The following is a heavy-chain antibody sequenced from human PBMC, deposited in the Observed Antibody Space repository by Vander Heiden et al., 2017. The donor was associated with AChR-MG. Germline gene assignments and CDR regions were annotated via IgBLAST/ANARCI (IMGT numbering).Heavy chain of an antibody. CDR2: ISSSSSYI. V-gene: IGHV3-21*01. J-gene: IGHJ4*02. D-gene: IGHD5-12*01. Sequence: EVQLVESGGGLVKPGGSLRLSCAASGFPFSSYSMNWVSQAPGKGLEWVSSISSSSSYIYYADSVKGRFTISRDNAKNSLYLQMNSLRAEDTAVYYCGGGYDWPIPSDYWGQGTLVTVSS. CDR3: GGGYDWPIPSDY. CDR1: GFPFSSYS.